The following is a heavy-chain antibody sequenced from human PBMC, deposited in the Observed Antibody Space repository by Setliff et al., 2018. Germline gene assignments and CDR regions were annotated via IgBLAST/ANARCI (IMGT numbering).Heavy chain of an antibody. CDR2: LSWRGDNI. CDR3: ARGRPLYSSPVDY. Sequence: PGASLKISCLASGFTFDDYGMSWVRQAPGKGLEWVSGLSWRGDNIGYADSVKGRFTISRDNAKNSLYLQMTSLRAEDTALYYCARGRPLYSSPVDYWGQGTQVTVSS. CDR1: GFTFDDYG. V-gene: IGHV3-20*04. J-gene: IGHJ4*02. D-gene: IGHD6-13*01.